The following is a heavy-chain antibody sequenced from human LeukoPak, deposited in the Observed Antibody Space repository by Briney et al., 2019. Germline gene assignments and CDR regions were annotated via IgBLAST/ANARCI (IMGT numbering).Heavy chain of an antibody. V-gene: IGHV3-21*01. D-gene: IGHD3-10*01. CDR3: ARDPRRFGELLQRSDY. CDR1: GFTFSSYS. J-gene: IGHJ4*02. Sequence: GGSLRLSCAASGFTFSSYSMNWVRQAPGKGLEWVSSISSSSSYIYYADSVRARFTISRDNAKNSLYLQMNSLRAEDTAVYYCARDPRRFGELLQRSDYWGQGTLVTVSS. CDR2: ISSSSSYI.